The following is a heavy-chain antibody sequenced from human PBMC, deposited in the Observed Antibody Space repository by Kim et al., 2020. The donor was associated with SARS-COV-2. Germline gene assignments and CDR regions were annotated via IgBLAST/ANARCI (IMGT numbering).Heavy chain of an antibody. V-gene: IGHV3-49*04. CDR3: TRDVTPTRFLEWFWGPYVMDV. CDR2: IRSKAYGGTK. J-gene: IGHJ6*02. CDR1: GFTFGDYA. D-gene: IGHD3-3*01. Sequence: GGSLRLSCTASGFTFGDYAMSWVRQAPGKGLEWVGFIRSKAYGGTKEYPASVKGRFTISRDDSKSIPYLQINSLKTEDTAVYYCTRDVTPTRFLEWFWGPYVMDVWGQGTTVTVSS.